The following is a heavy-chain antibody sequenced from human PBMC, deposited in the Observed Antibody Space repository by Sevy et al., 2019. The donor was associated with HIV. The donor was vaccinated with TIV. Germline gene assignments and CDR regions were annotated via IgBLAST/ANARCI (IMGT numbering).Heavy chain of an antibody. CDR2: ISSSGSTI. Sequence: GGSLRLSCAASGFTFSDHYMSWIRQAPGKGLEWVSYISSSGSTIYYADSVKGRFTISRDNAKNSLYLQMNSLRAEDTAVHFGAGSRFRGWAYYFDYWGQGTLVTVSS. V-gene: IGHV3-11*01. CDR3: AGSRFRGWAYYFDY. J-gene: IGHJ4*02. CDR1: GFTFSDHY. D-gene: IGHD6-19*01.